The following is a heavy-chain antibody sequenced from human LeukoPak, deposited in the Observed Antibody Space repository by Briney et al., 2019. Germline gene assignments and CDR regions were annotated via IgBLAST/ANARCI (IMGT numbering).Heavy chain of an antibody. CDR1: GYSVSSAVL. D-gene: IGHD1-1*01. J-gene: IGHJ5*02. CDR2: SFHRGTT. CDR3: ERDCEQLTASPGWFGP. Sequence: SETLSLTCTVSGYSVSSAVLWGWLRLPPGKGQGWLGSSFHRGTTYYNTSLQSRVNLSMDTSKNQLSLKLSSLTTEDTAIYYCERDCEQLTASPGWFGPWGQGTLVVVSA. V-gene: IGHV4-38-2*02.